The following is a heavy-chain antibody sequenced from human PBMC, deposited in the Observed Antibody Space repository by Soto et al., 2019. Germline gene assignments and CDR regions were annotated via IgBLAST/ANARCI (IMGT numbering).Heavy chain of an antibody. J-gene: IGHJ2*01. Sequence: QVQLVQSGAEVKKPGSSVKVSCKASGGTFSSYTISWVRQAPGQGLEWMGRIIPILGIANYAQKFQGRVTNTADKSTSTAYMDLSSLRSEDTSVYYCASCNSSSWYWYFDLWGRGTLVTVSS. CDR3: ASCNSSSWYWYFDL. D-gene: IGHD6-13*01. CDR2: IIPILGIA. CDR1: GGTFSSYT. V-gene: IGHV1-69*02.